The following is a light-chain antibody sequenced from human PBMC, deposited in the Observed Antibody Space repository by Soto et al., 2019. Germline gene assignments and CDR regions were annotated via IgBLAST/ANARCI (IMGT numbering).Light chain of an antibody. CDR2: AAS. CDR3: QHRMHWPPIT. V-gene: IGKV3-11*01. CDR1: QSVNRY. J-gene: IGKJ5*01. Sequence: EIVLTQSPATLSLSPGERATLSCRASQSVNRYLAWYQQKPGQAPRLLIYAASNRATGIPARFSGSGSGTDFSLTINSLEPEDFAVYYCQHRMHWPPITFGQGTRLEIK.